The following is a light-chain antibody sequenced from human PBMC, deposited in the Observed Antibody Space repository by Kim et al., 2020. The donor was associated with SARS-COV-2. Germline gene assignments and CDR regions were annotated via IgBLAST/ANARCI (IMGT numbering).Light chain of an antibody. Sequence: VSPGQTARITCSGDTLPEKQTYWYQQKSGQAPLLVIYKDNERPSGIPERFSGSNSGNTATLTISGTQAMDEADYYCQAWDSSTGGVFGGGTQLTVL. J-gene: IGLJ2*01. CDR2: KDN. CDR3: QAWDSSTGGV. CDR1: TLPEKQ. V-gene: IGLV3-1*01.